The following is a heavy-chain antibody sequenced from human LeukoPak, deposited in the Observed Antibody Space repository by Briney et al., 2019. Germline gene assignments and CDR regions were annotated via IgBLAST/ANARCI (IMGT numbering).Heavy chain of an antibody. CDR3: AREAYYDSSGYYTS. CDR1: GDSINSLDL. J-gene: IGHJ4*02. D-gene: IGHD3-22*01. CDR2: MYLSGTT. V-gene: IGHV4-4*02. Sequence: SETLSLTCTVSGDSINSLDLWSWVRQPPGKGLEWIGEMYLSGTTHSNPSVKSRVTISVDTSKNQFSLKLSSVTAADTAVYYCAREAYYDSSGYYTSWGQGTLVTVSS.